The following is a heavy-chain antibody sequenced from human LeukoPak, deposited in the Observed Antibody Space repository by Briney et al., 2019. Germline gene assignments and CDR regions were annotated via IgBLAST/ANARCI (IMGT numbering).Heavy chain of an antibody. CDR2: IYPGDSDT. J-gene: IGHJ4*02. CDR3: ARRAYDFWSGYYTGGGRRLYYFDY. V-gene: IGHV5-51*01. CDR1: GYSFTSYW. Sequence: GESLKISCKGSGYSFTSYWIGWVRQMPGKGLEWMGMIYPGDSDTRYSPSFQGQVTISADKSISTAYLQWSSLKASDTAMYYCARRAYDFWSGYYTGGGRRLYYFDYWGQGTLVTVSS. D-gene: IGHD3-3*01.